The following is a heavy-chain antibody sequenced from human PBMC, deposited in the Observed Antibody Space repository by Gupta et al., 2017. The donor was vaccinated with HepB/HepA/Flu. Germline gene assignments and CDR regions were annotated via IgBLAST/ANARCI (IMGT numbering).Heavy chain of an antibody. J-gene: IGHJ6*03. Sequence: EVQLVQSGAEVKKPGESLKISCTGSGYNFGHSWIGWVRQMPGKGLEWMGTIYPGDSDIRYSPSFQGQATISADKSIGAAYLQWSSLKASDTATYYCARHIVGASSDYYYYMDVWGKGTTVTVSS. D-gene: IGHD1-26*01. CDR1: GYNFGHSW. CDR2: IYPGDSDI. CDR3: ARHIVGASSDYYYYMDV. V-gene: IGHV5-51*01.